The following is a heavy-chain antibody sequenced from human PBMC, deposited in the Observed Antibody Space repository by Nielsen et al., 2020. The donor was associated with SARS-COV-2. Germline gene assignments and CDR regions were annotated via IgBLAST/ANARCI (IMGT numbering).Heavy chain of an antibody. V-gene: IGHV3-73*01. CDR2: IRSKTHSYET. CDR1: GFSFSDSG. CDR3: ARDNWGRMDV. J-gene: IGHJ6*02. D-gene: IGHD7-27*01. Sequence: GESLKISCAASGFSFSDSGMHWVRQASGKGLEWVGRIRSKTHSYETVYAASVRDRFTISRDDSNNTAYLQMNSLRAEDTAVYYCARDNWGRMDVWGQGTTVTVSS.